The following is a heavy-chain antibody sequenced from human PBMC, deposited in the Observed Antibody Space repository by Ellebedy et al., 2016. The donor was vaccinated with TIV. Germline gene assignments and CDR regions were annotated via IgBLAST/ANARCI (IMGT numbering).Heavy chain of an antibody. CDR1: GFTFNSYA. Sequence: PGGSLRLSCAASGFTFNSYAMHWVRQAPGKGLEWVAALSYDGSNRYYADSVKGRFTISRDSSKNTLYLQMNSLRAEDTAVYYCARDAAGNGGKLDYWGQGALVTVSS. D-gene: IGHD4-23*01. CDR3: ARDAAGNGGKLDY. J-gene: IGHJ4*02. V-gene: IGHV3-30*14. CDR2: LSYDGSNR.